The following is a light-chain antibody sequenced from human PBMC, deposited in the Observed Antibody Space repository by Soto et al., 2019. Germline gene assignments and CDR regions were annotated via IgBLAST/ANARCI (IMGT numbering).Light chain of an antibody. CDR1: SSDVGGYKY. J-gene: IGLJ2*01. CDR3: SSYTSSSTVV. CDR2: DVS. V-gene: IGLV2-14*01. Sequence: QSALTQPASVSGSPGQSITISCTGTSSDVGGYKYVSWYQQHPGKAPKLIIFDVSNRPSGVSNRFSGSKSGNTASLTISGLQAEDEADYYCSSYTSSSTVVFGGGTKLTVL.